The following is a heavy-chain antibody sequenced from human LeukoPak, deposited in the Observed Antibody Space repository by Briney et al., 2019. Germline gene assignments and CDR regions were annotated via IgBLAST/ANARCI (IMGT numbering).Heavy chain of an antibody. D-gene: IGHD6-19*01. J-gene: IGHJ4*02. CDR3: AREAGVPVAGFDY. V-gene: IGHV4-59*01. Sequence: SETLSLTCTVSGGSISSYYWSWIRQPPGKGLEWIGYIYYSGSTNYNPSLKSRGTISVDTSKNQFSLKLSSVTAADTAVYYCAREAGVPVAGFDYWGQGTLVTVSS. CDR1: GGSISSYY. CDR2: IYYSGST.